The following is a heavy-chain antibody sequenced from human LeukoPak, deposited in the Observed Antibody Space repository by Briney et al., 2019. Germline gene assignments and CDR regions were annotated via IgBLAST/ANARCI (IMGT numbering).Heavy chain of an antibody. J-gene: IGHJ4*02. D-gene: IGHD2-2*01. V-gene: IGHV4-34*01. Sequence: SETLSLTCAVYGGSFSGYYWSWIRQPPGKGLEWIGEINHSGSTNYNPSLKSRVTISVDTSKNQFSLKLSSVTAADTAVYYCARGRGVVVPAADDYWGQGTLLTVSS. CDR3: ARGRGVVVPAADDY. CDR1: GGSFSGYY. CDR2: INHSGST.